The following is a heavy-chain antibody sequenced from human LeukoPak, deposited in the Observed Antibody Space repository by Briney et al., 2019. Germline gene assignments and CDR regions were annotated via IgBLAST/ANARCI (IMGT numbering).Heavy chain of an antibody. V-gene: IGHV3-48*03. CDR3: ARERGNSYGYDY. CDR2: ISSSGSTI. CDR1: GFTFSSYA. D-gene: IGHD5-18*01. Sequence: PGGSLRLSCAASGFTFSSYAMNWVRQAPGKGLEWVSYISSSGSTIYYADSVKGRFTISRDNAKNSLYLQMNSLRAEDTAVYYCARERGNSYGYDYWGQGTLVTVSS. J-gene: IGHJ4*02.